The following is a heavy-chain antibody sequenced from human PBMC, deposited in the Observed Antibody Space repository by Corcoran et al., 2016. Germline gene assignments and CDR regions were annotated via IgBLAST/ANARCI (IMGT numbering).Heavy chain of an antibody. V-gene: IGHV1-18*01. Sequence: QAQLVQSGAEVKKPGASVKVSCKASGYTFTSYGISWVRQAPGQGLEWMGWISAYNGNKNYAKKLNGRVTMTTETSTSTAYMEVRSLRSDDTVVYYGARDAPFWSGYYTSYSSSYYYYYSGVYVGGQGTTVTVS. D-gene: IGHD3-3*01. CDR1: GYTFTSYG. CDR2: ISAYNGNK. CDR3: ARDAPFWSGYYTSYSSSYYYYYSGVYV. J-gene: IGHJ6*02.